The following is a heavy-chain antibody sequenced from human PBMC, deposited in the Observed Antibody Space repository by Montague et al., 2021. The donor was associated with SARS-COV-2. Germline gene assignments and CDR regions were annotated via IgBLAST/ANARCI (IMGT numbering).Heavy chain of an antibody. Sequence: TLSLTCAVSGGSVSSGGYSWFWIREPPGKGLEWIGHIHYSGNTYYNPSLKSRATISGDRPKNQFSLRVTSVSAADTAVYSCASYRDYGDYYWGQGILVTVSS. V-gene: IGHV4-30-2*01. D-gene: IGHD4-17*01. CDR3: ASYRDYGDYY. CDR1: GGSVSSGGYS. J-gene: IGHJ4*02. CDR2: IHYSGNT.